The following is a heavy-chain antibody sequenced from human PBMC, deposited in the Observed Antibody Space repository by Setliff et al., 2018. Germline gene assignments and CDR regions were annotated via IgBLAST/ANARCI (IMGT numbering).Heavy chain of an antibody. J-gene: IGHJ4*02. Sequence: ASVKVSCKASGYTFTSYGISWVRQAPGQGLEWMGWISAYNGDTNYAQKLQGRVTMTTDTSTSTAYMELRSLRSDDTAVYYCARGGSIYDHVWGSYRFVDSWGQGTLVTVSS. D-gene: IGHD3-16*02. CDR2: ISAYNGDT. V-gene: IGHV1-18*01. CDR3: ARGGSIYDHVWGSYRFVDS. CDR1: GYTFTSYG.